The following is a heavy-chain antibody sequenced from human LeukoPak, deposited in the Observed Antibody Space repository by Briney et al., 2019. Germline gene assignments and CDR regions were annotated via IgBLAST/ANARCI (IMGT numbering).Heavy chain of an antibody. Sequence: GGSLRLSCAASGFTFSSYWMSWVRQAPGKGLEWVSAISGSGGSTYYADSVKGRFTISRDNSKNTLYLQMNSLRAEDTAVYYCAKARMTIVVVTASDYWGQGTLVTVSS. CDR2: ISGSGGST. J-gene: IGHJ4*02. V-gene: IGHV3-23*01. CDR3: AKARMTIVVVTASDY. CDR1: GFTFSSYW. D-gene: IGHD2-21*02.